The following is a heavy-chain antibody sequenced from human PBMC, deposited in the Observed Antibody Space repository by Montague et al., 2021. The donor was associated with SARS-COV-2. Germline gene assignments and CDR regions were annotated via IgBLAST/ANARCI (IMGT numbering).Heavy chain of an antibody. CDR3: ARGRQHFNMIVVVMTGGEYYFDY. Sequence: SETRSLTCAVYGGSITDYYWGWIRQPPGKGLEWIGEINHRGTSNYNPSLKSRVSISVDTSKNQFSLYLGSVTAADTAVYYCARGRQHFNMIVVVMTGGEYYFDYWAQGTLVTVSS. D-gene: IGHD3-22*01. V-gene: IGHV4-34*01. CDR1: GGSITDYY. J-gene: IGHJ4*02. CDR2: INHRGTS.